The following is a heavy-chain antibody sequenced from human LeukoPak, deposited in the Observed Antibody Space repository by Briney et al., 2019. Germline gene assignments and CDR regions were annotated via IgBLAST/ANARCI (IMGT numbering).Heavy chain of an antibody. CDR2: ISYDGSNK. CDR1: GFTFSSYA. CDR3: ARDSGSGWYKSAFDI. D-gene: IGHD6-19*01. J-gene: IGHJ3*02. Sequence: GRSLRLSCAASGFTFSSYAMHWVRQAPGKGLEWVAVISYDGSNKYYADSVKGRFTISRDNSKNTLYLQMNSLRAEDTAVYYCARDSGSGWYKSAFDIWGQGTIVTVSS. V-gene: IGHV3-30-3*01.